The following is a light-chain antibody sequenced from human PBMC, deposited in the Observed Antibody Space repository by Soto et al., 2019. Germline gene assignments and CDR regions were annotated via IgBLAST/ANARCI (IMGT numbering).Light chain of an antibody. Sequence: QSVLTHPASVSWSPGQSITISCTGSSSDVGSYNLVSWYQQHPDKAPKLMIYEGTKRPSGVSIRFSGSKSGNTASLTISGLQAEDEADYYCCSYAGSSTPCVFGSGTKVTVL. J-gene: IGLJ1*01. CDR1: SSDVGSYNL. CDR2: EGT. V-gene: IGLV2-23*01. CDR3: CSYAGSSTPCV.